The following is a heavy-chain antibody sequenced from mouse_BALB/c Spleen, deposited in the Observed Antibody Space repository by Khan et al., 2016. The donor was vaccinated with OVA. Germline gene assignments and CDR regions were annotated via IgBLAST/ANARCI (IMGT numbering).Heavy chain of an antibody. D-gene: IGHD2-14*01. CDR1: GYSITSGYA. CDR3: AAGKYDGYYFDY. CDR2: ISYSGVT. Sequence: EVQLQESGPGLVKPSQPLSLTCTVTGYSITSGYAWNWLRQFPGNILEWMGYISYSGVTSYTPSLKSRISISGEQSQKQLFLQWNTVTTEDTAYYYSAAGKYDGYYFDYGGQGTTLTVSS. V-gene: IGHV3-2*02. J-gene: IGHJ2*01.